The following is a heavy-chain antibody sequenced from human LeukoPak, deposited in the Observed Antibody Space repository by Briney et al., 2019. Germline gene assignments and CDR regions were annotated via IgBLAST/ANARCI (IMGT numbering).Heavy chain of an antibody. V-gene: IGHV1-18*01. CDR3: ARDPLVVVAATYFYYYGMDV. J-gene: IGHJ6*02. CDR2: ISAYNGNT. CDR1: GGTFSSYA. Sequence: ASVEVSCKASGGTFSSYAISWVRQAPGQGLEWMGWISAYNGNTNYAQKLQGRVTMTTDTSTSTAYMELRSLRSDDTAVYYCARDPLVVVAATYFYYYGMDVWGQGTTVTVSS. D-gene: IGHD2-15*01.